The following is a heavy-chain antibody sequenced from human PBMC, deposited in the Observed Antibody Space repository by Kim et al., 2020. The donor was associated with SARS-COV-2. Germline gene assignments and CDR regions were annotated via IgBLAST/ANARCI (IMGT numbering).Heavy chain of an antibody. Sequence: GGYLRLSCVGSGFTFDEYAIHWVRQAPGKGLEWVSGISGNSDKIGYADSVKGRFTISRDNARNSLYLQMNSLRPEDTALYYCTKDRYCSSASCPLDYWGQGTLVTVSS. CDR1: GFTFDEYA. CDR2: ISGNSDKI. D-gene: IGHD2-2*01. CDR3: TKDRYCSSASCPLDY. V-gene: IGHV3-9*01. J-gene: IGHJ4*02.